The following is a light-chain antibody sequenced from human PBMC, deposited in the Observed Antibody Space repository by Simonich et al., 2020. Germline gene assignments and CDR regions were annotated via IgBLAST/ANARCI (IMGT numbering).Light chain of an antibody. CDR2: EVS. V-gene: IGKV2D-29*02. CDR1: QSLLHSDGKTY. J-gene: IGKJ2*01. Sequence: DIVMTQTPLSLSVTPGQPASISCKSSQSLLHSDGKTYLYWYLQKPGQSPQRLLYEVSNRFSGVPDRFSGSGSGTDFTLKISRVEAEDVGVYYCMQSIQPYTFGQGTKLEIK. CDR3: MQSIQPYT.